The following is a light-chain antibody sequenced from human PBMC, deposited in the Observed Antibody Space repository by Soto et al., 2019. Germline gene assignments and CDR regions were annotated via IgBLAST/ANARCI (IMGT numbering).Light chain of an antibody. CDR2: EVN. CDR1: ISNVGSYKL. J-gene: IGLJ1*01. V-gene: IGLV2-23*02. CDR3: CSSGGSPTYV. Sequence: QSALTQPASVSGSPGQSITISCTGTISNVGSYKLVSWYQQHPGKAPKLMIFEVNKRPSGVSNRFSGSKSGNTASLTISGLKVEDEADYYCCSSGGSPTYVFGTGTKLTV.